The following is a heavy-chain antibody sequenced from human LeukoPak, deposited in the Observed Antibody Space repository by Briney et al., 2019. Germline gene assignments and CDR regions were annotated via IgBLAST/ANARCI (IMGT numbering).Heavy chain of an antibody. D-gene: IGHD3-16*01. V-gene: IGHV3-74*01. CDR2: IKTDGSST. CDR3: ARDPPSRGTRYFDY. J-gene: IGHJ4*02. Sequence: GGSLRLSCAASGFTFSSYWMHWVRQAPGKGLVWVSHIKTDGSSTNYAESVKGRFTISRGNAKNSLYLQMDSLRAEDTAVYYCARDPPSRGTRYFDYWGQGTLVTVSS. CDR1: GFTFSSYW.